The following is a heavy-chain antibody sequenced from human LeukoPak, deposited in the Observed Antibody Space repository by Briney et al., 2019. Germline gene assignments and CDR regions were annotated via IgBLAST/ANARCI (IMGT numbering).Heavy chain of an antibody. CDR3: AKDRNYDFTVDAFDI. Sequence: GGSLRLSCAASGFTFSSYAMSWVRQAPGKGLEWVSTISGSGGTTYYADSVKGRFTISRDNSKNTLYLQMNSLRAEDTTVYYCAKDRNYDFTVDAFDIWGQGTMVTVSS. CDR2: ISGSGGTT. CDR1: GFTFSSYA. V-gene: IGHV3-23*01. D-gene: IGHD3-3*01. J-gene: IGHJ3*02.